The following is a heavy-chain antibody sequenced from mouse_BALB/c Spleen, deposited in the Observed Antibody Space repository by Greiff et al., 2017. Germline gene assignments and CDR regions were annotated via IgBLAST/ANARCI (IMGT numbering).Heavy chain of an antibody. D-gene: IGHD1-1*01. V-gene: IGHV5-6-5*01. CDR3: AYVRYAY. CDR2: ISSGGST. Sequence: EVKLVESGGGLVKPGGSLKLSCAASGFTFGSNAMSWVRQTPKKRLEWVASISSGGSTYYPDSVKGRFTISRDNARNILYLQMSSLRSEDTAMYYCAYVRYAYWGQGTLVTVSA. CDR1: GFTFGSNA. J-gene: IGHJ3*01.